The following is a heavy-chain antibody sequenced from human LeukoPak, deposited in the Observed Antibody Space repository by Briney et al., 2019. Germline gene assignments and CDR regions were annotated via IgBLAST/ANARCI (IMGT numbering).Heavy chain of an antibody. CDR2: INPSGGTT. CDR3: SRDLGGSYNDY. CDR1: GYTFSTYY. V-gene: IGHV1-46*01. D-gene: IGHD1-26*01. Sequence: ASVKVSCKASGYTFSTYYMHWVRQASGQGLGWVGVINPSGGTTTYSQKFQGRVTMTRDTSTSTVYMELSSLRIEDTAVYYCSRDLGGSYNDYWGQGTMVTVSS. J-gene: IGHJ4*02.